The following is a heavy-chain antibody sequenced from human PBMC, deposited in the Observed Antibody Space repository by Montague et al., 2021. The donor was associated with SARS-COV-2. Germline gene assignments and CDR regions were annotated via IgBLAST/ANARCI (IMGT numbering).Heavy chain of an antibody. Sequence: SETLSLTCAVYGGSFNDYYWTWVRQPPGKGLEWIGEITHSGGIKYNPSLQNRVSMSVDKSKNQFSLKLTSVTAADAATYYCARGRGTAFAILSVFPAEVGLDSWGQGTTVTVSS. D-gene: IGHD3-9*01. CDR3: ARGRGTAFAILSVFPAEVGLDS. CDR1: GGSFNDYY. CDR2: ITHSGGI. V-gene: IGHV4-34*01. J-gene: IGHJ6*02.